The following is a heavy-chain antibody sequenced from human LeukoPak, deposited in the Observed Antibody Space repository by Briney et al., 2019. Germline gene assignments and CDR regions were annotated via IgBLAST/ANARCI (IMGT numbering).Heavy chain of an antibody. D-gene: IGHD6-19*01. CDR1: GGTFSSYA. CDR2: IIPIFGTA. Sequence: SVKVSCKASGGTFSSYAISWVRQAPGQGLEWMGGIIPIFGTANYAQKFQGRVTITTDESTSTAYMELSSLRSEDAAVYYCARGSGSGWYGAFDIWGQGTMVTVSS. J-gene: IGHJ3*02. CDR3: ARGSGSGWYGAFDI. V-gene: IGHV1-69*05.